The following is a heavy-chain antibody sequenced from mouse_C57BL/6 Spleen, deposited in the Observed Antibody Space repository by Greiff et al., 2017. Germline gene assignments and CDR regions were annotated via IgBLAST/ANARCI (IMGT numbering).Heavy chain of an antibody. Sequence: QVQLKQPGTELVKPGASVKLSCKASGYTFTSYWMHWVKQRPGQGLEWIGNINPSNGGTNYNEKFKSKATLTVDKSSSTAYMQLSSLTSADSAVYYCARGGTTVASMDYWGQGTSVTVSS. D-gene: IGHD1-1*01. CDR2: INPSNGGT. V-gene: IGHV1-53*01. J-gene: IGHJ4*01. CDR3: ARGGTTVASMDY. CDR1: GYTFTSYW.